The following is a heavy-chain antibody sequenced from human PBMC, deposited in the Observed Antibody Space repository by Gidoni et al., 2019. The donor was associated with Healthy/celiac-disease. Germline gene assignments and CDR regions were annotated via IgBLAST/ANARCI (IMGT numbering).Heavy chain of an antibody. Sequence: EVQLLESGGGLVQPGGSLRLSCAASGFTFSSYAMSGVRQAPGKGLAWVSAISGSGGSTYYADSVKGRFTISRDNSKNTLYLQMNSLRAEDTAVYYCAKELAVATVFDYWGQGTLVTVSS. CDR3: AKELAVATVFDY. J-gene: IGHJ4*01. CDR2: ISGSGGST. D-gene: IGHD6-19*01. V-gene: IGHV3-23*01. CDR1: GFTFSSYA.